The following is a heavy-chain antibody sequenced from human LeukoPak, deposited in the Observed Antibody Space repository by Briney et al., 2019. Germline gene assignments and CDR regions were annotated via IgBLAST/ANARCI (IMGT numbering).Heavy chain of an antibody. Sequence: ASVTVSCTASGYTFTSYGISWVRQAPGQGLEWMGWISAYNGNTNYAQKLQGRVTMTTDTSTSTAYMELRSLRSDDTAVYYCARVQSIAAAGTFYYWGQGTLVTVSS. V-gene: IGHV1-18*01. D-gene: IGHD6-13*01. CDR3: ARVQSIAAAGTFYY. CDR1: GYTFTSYG. CDR2: ISAYNGNT. J-gene: IGHJ4*02.